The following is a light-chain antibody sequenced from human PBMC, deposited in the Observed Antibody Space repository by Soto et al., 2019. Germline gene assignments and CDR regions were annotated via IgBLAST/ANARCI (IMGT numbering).Light chain of an antibody. CDR1: QSFSSY. J-gene: IGKJ5*01. Sequence: EIVLTQSPATLSLSPGERVTLSCRASQSFSSYLAWYQQKPGQAPRLLIYDASTRATAIPARFSGRGSGTEFTLPISSLEPEDFAVYYCQQRSNWPPVITFGQGTRLEIK. V-gene: IGKV3-11*01. CDR3: QQRSNWPPVIT. CDR2: DAS.